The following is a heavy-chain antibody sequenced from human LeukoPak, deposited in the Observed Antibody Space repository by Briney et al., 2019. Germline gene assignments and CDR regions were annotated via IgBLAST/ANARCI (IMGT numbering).Heavy chain of an antibody. CDR2: IIPIFGIA. Sequence: SVKVSCKASGGTFSSYAIGWVRQAPGQGLEWMGRIIPIFGIANYAQKFQGRVTITADKSTSTAYMELSSLRSEDTAVYYCARDLGYYDSSGLTWGQGTLVTVSS. J-gene: IGHJ4*02. CDR1: GGTFSSYA. CDR3: ARDLGYYDSSGLT. V-gene: IGHV1-69*04. D-gene: IGHD3-22*01.